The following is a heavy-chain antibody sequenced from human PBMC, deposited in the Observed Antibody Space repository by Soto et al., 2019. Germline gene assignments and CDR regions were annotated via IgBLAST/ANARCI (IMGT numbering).Heavy chain of an antibody. J-gene: IGHJ4*02. D-gene: IGHD1-7*01. V-gene: IGHV4-4*07. CDR2: IYTSGST. Sequence: PSWSLCLSCAVSDGSISIYDLSWTRQPAGKGLEWIGRIYTSGSTNYNPSLKSRVTMSVDTSKNQFSLKLSSVTAADTAVYYCARGWNWTYGRGFDYWGQGTLFTVSS. CDR3: ARGWNWTYGRGFDY. CDR1: DGSISIYD.